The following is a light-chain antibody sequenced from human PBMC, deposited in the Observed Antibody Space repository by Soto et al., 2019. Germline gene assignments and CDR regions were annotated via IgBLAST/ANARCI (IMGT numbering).Light chain of an antibody. CDR1: QSISSW. Sequence: DIQMTQSPSTLSASVGDRVTITCRACQSISSWLAWYQQKPGKAPKLLIYKASSLESGVPSRFSGSGSGTEFTLTISSLQPDDFATYYCQQYNSYSFGQGTKVEIK. V-gene: IGKV1-5*03. CDR2: KAS. J-gene: IGKJ1*01. CDR3: QQYNSYS.